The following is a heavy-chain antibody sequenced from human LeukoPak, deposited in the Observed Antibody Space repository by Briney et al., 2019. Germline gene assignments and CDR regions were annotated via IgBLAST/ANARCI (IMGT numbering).Heavy chain of an antibody. Sequence: ASVKVSCKVSGATLSKISIDWVRRAPGKGLEWMGSFGHQDGETIHAQKFQGRFNMTVDTPTDTAYMEMSSLMSEDTAVYYCATGAIVYDYWGQGTLVTVSS. CDR1: GATLSKIS. D-gene: IGHD3-9*01. V-gene: IGHV1-24*01. CDR2: FGHQDGET. CDR3: ATGAIVYDY. J-gene: IGHJ4*02.